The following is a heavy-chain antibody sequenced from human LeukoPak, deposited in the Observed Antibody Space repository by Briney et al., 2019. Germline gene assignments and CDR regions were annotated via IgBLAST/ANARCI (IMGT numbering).Heavy chain of an antibody. CDR3: ARVEGGNGWYYFDY. CDR1: GGSVSSGTYS. CDR2: IYYSGST. D-gene: IGHD6-19*01. V-gene: IGHV4-61*01. J-gene: IGHJ4*02. Sequence: SGTLSLTCTVSGGSVSSGTYSWSWIRQPPGKGLKWIGYIYYSGSTNYNPSLKSRVTISVDTSKNQFSLKLSSVTAADTAMYYCARVEGGNGWYYFDYWGQGTLVTVSS.